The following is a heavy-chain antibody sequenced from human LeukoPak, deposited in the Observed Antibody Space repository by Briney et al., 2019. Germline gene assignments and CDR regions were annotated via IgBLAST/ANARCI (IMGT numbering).Heavy chain of an antibody. J-gene: IGHJ5*02. CDR2: INHSGST. V-gene: IGHV4-34*01. Sequence: LETLSLTCAVYGGSFSGYYWSWIRQPPGKGLEWIGEINHSGSTNYNPSLKSRVTISVDTSKNQFSLKLSSVTAADTAVYYCARGLRITIFGVVRKNWFDPWGQGTLVTVSS. D-gene: IGHD3-3*01. CDR3: ARGLRITIFGVVRKNWFDP. CDR1: GGSFSGYY.